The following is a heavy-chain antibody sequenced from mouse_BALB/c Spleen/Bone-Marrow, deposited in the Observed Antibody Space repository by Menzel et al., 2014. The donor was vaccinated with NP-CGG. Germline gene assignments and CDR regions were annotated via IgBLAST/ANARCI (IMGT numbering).Heavy chain of an antibody. Sequence: EVKLVESGPGLVKPSQSLSLTCTVTGYSITSDYAWNWIRQFPGNKLEWMGYMSSSGSTSYRPSLKSRISITRDTSKNQFFLQLNSVTAEDTGTYYCARDYYGSSYLDYWGQGTTLTVSS. CDR2: MSSSGST. CDR1: GYSITSDYA. D-gene: IGHD1-1*01. V-gene: IGHV3-2*02. J-gene: IGHJ2*01. CDR3: ARDYYGSSYLDY.